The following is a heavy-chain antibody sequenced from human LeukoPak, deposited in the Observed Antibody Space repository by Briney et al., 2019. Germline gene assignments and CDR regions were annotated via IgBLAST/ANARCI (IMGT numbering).Heavy chain of an antibody. Sequence: GGSLRLSCTASGFTFDDYAMHWVRQAPGKGLEWVAVISYDGSKKFYADSVKGRFTISRDNSKNTLYLQMNSLRTEDTAVYYCAKDSSAGDFYFDYWGQGTLVTVSS. D-gene: IGHD7-27*01. CDR1: GFTFDDYA. V-gene: IGHV3-30*18. CDR2: ISYDGSKK. CDR3: AKDSSAGDFYFDY. J-gene: IGHJ4*02.